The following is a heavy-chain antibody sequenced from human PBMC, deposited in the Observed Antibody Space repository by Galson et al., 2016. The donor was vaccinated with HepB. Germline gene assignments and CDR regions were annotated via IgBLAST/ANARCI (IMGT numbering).Heavy chain of an antibody. CDR3: AKDMGYCSSPICYGCDV. V-gene: IGHV3-9*01. CDR2: ISWNSGSI. J-gene: IGHJ6*02. CDR1: GFTFSSTW. Sequence: SLRLSCAASGFTFSSTWMAWFRRAPERGLEWVSGISWNSGSIDYADAVKGRFTISRDNAKNFLYLQMNSLRAEDTALYYCAKDMGYCSSPICYGCDVWGQGTTLTVSS. D-gene: IGHD2-2*01.